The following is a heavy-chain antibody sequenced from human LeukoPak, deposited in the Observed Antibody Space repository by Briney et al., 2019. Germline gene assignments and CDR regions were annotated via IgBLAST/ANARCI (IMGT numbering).Heavy chain of an antibody. V-gene: IGHV3-23*01. CDR1: GFTFSSYA. Sequence: PGGSLRLSCAASGFTFSSYAMSWVRQAPGKGLEWVSAISGSGGSTYYADSVKGRFTISRDNSKNTLYLQMNSLRAEDTAVYYCAKVLTHEMATIYFDYWGQGTLVTVSS. CDR3: AKVLTHEMATIYFDY. CDR2: ISGSGGST. D-gene: IGHD5-24*01. J-gene: IGHJ4*02.